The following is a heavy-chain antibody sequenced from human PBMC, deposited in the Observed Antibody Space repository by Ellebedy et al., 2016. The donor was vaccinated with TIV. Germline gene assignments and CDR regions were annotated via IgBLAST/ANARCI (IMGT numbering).Heavy chain of an antibody. D-gene: IGHD1-1*01. CDR2: IIPILNIA. CDR3: AAGNDGGWFDP. CDR1: GGTFSSYT. Sequence: ASVKVSCKASGGTFSSYTINWARQAPGQGLEWMGRIIPILNIANYAQKFQGRVTITADTTTSTANMELSSLRSEDTAVYYCAAGNDGGWFDPWGQGTLVTVSS. J-gene: IGHJ5*02. V-gene: IGHV1-69*02.